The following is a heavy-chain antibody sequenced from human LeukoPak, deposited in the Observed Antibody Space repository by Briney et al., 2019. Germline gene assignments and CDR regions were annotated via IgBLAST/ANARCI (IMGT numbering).Heavy chain of an antibody. CDR2: IRDKANSYAT. Sequence: GGSLKLSCAASGFTFSGSAIHWVRQASGKGLGWVGRIRDKANSYATAYIASVKGRFTISRDDSKNTAYLQMSSLKTEDTAVYYCTRWDCTTTGCYPFDYWGQGTLVTVSS. D-gene: IGHD2-2*01. CDR3: TRWDCTTTGCYPFDY. V-gene: IGHV3-73*01. CDR1: GFTFSGSA. J-gene: IGHJ4*02.